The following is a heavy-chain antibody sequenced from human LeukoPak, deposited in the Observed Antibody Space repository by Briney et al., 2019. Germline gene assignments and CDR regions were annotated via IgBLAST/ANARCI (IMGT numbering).Heavy chain of an antibody. CDR2: ISAYNGNT. D-gene: IGHD3-10*01. CDR3: ARGTITMVRGVIINYYYYGMDV. Sequence: ASVKASCKASGYTFTSYGISWVRQAPGQGLEWMGWISAYNGNTNYAQKLQGRVTMTTDTSTSTAYMELRSLRSDDTAVYYCARGTITMVRGVIINYYYYGMDVWGQGTTVTVSS. J-gene: IGHJ6*02. CDR1: GYTFTSYG. V-gene: IGHV1-18*01.